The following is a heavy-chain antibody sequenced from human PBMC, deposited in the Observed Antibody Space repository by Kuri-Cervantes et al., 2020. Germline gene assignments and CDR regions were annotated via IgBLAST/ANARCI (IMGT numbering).Heavy chain of an antibody. V-gene: IGHV3-48*01. CDR2: ITRSSTTI. CDR3: ARDAELGFDY. D-gene: IGHD7-27*01. J-gene: IGHJ4*02. CDR1: GFTFSSFS. Sequence: GESLKISCAASGFTFSSFSMNWVRQAPGKELEWVSYITRSSTTIYYADSVKGRFTISRDNAKNSLYLQMNSLRAEDTAVYYCARDAELGFDYWGQGTLVTVSS.